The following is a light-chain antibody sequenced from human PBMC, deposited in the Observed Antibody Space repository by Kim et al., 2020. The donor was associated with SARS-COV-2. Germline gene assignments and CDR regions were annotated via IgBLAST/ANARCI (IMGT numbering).Light chain of an antibody. J-gene: IGLJ2*01. CDR3: QSRDSGGNVV. V-gene: IGLV3-19*01. CDR2: GRN. Sequence: SSELTQDPAVSVALGQTVRITCQGDSLRSYYANWYQQKPRQAPLLVIFGRNNRPSGIPDRFSGSTSGNTASLTISGAQAEDEAGFYCQSRDSGGNVVFGGGTKVTVL. CDR1: SLRSYY.